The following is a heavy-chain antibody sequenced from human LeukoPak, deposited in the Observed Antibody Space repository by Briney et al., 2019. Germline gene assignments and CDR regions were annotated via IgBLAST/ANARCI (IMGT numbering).Heavy chain of an antibody. CDR1: GGSISSGSYY. J-gene: IGHJ4*02. CDR3: AREFLY. CDR2: IYTSGNT. Sequence: PSETLSLTCTVSGGSISSGSYYWSWIRQPAGKGLEWIGRIYTSGNTNYNPSLKSRVTISVDTSKNQFSLRLISVTAADTAVYYCAREFLYWGQGTLVAVSS. V-gene: IGHV4-61*02.